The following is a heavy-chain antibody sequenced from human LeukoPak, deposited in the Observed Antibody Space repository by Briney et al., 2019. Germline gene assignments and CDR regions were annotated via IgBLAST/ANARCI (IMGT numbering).Heavy chain of an antibody. Sequence: GASVKVSCKASGYTFTGYYMHWVRQAPGQGLEWMGWVNPNSGGTNYAQKFQGRVTMTRDTSISTAYMELSRLRSDDTAVYYCARGTSISLVRGVIGRYWGQGTLVTVSS. J-gene: IGHJ4*02. CDR3: ARGTSISLVRGVIGRY. V-gene: IGHV1-2*02. CDR1: GYTFTGYY. D-gene: IGHD3-10*01. CDR2: VNPNSGGT.